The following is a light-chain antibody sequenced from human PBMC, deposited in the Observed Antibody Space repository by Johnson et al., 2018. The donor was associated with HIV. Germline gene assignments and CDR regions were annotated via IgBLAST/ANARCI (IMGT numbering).Light chain of an antibody. CDR3: GTWDSSLNAYV. J-gene: IGLJ1*01. CDR1: SSNIGNNY. Sequence: QSVLTQPPSVSAAPGQKVTISCSGSSSNIGNNYISWYQQLPRTAPKLLIYDTYKRPSGIPDRFSASKSGTSATLGITGPQPGDEADYYCGTWDSSLNAYVFGTGTKVTVL. V-gene: IGLV1-51*01. CDR2: DTY.